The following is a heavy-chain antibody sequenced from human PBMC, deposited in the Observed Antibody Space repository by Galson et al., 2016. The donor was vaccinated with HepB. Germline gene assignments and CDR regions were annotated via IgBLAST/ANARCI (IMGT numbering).Heavy chain of an antibody. J-gene: IGHJ6*02. Sequence: SVKVSCKASGYTFSDYGISWVRQAPGQGLEWLGWISANNGNTNFAQKVQGRVTMTTDTSTNTAYMELRSLRSDDTAVYYCARAQSFMVRNFYYFGMDVWGQGTTVTVSS. D-gene: IGHD3-10*01. CDR2: ISANNGNT. CDR1: GYTFSDYG. CDR3: ARAQSFMVRNFYYFGMDV. V-gene: IGHV1-18*01.